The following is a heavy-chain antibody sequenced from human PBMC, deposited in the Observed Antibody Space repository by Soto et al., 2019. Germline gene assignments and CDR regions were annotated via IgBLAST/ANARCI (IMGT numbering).Heavy chain of an antibody. CDR1: GYTFTSYA. CDR3: ARVPVLGYCSSTSCYKPLGPYGMDV. V-gene: IGHV1-3*01. J-gene: IGHJ6*02. D-gene: IGHD2-2*02. CDR2: INAGNGNT. Sequence: PWASVKVSCKASGYTFTSYAMHWVRQAPGQRLEWMGWINAGNGNTKYSQKFQGRVTITRGTSASTAYMELSSLRSEDTAVYYCARVPVLGYCSSTSCYKPLGPYGMDVWGQGTTVTVSS.